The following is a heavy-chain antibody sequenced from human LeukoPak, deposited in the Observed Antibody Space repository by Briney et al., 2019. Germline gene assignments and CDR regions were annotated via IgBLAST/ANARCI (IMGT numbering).Heavy chain of an antibody. CDR2: ISGSGGGI. D-gene: IGHD3-22*01. Sequence: GGSLRLSCAASGFTVSSYATNWVRQAPGKGLEWVSSISGSGGGIYYTDSVKGRFSISRDISKNTVFLQMNSLRGEDTALYYCAKGFYDSSGDAWGQGTLVTVSS. V-gene: IGHV3-23*01. J-gene: IGHJ4*02. CDR1: GFTVSSYA. CDR3: AKGFYDSSGDA.